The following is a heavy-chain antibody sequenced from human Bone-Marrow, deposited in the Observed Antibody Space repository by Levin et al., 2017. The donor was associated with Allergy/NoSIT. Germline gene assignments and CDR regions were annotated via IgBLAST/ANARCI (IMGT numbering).Heavy chain of an antibody. Sequence: GGSLRLSCVASGFTFSTYSMNWVRQAPGKGLEWVSYISSSSSIYYADSVKGRFTISRDNAKNSLYLQMNSLRDEDTAVYYCARGWSSSGYDDYGMDVWGQGTTVTVSS. CDR2: ISSSSSI. J-gene: IGHJ6*02. CDR3: ARGWSSSGYDDYGMDV. V-gene: IGHV3-48*02. CDR1: GFTFSTYS. D-gene: IGHD3-22*01.